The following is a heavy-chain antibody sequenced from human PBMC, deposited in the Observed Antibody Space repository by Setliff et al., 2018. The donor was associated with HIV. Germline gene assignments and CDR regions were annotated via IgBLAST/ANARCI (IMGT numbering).Heavy chain of an antibody. V-gene: IGHV4-4*09. Sequence: SETLSLTCAVYGGSFSDYYRSWIRQPPGKGLEWIGYIYTSGSTNYNPSLKSRVTISVDTSKNQFSLKLRSVTAADTAVYYCEVAGQWGQGTLVTVSS. CDR1: GGSFSDYY. CDR2: IYTSGST. CDR3: EVAGQ. J-gene: IGHJ4*02. D-gene: IGHD6-19*01.